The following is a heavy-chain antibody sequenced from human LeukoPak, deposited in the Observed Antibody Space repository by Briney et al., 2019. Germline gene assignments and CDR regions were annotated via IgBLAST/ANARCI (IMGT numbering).Heavy chain of an antibody. J-gene: IGHJ3*02. D-gene: IGHD3-16*01. CDR2: IRWDGGST. CDR3: AMVGEGDAFDI. V-gene: IGHV3-43D*03. CDR1: GFTFDDYA. Sequence: PGGSLRLSCAASGFTFDDYAMHWVRQAPGKGLEWVSLIRWDGGSTYYADSVKGRFTISRDNSKNSLYLQMNSLRAEDTALYYCAMVGEGDAFDIWGQGTMVTVSS.